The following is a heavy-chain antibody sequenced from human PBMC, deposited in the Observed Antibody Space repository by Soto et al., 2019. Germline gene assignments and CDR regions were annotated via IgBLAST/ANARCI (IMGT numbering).Heavy chain of an antibody. V-gene: IGHV3-64D*06. CDR2: ISSNGGST. D-gene: IGHD3-22*01. CDR1: GFTFSSYA. Sequence: GGSLRLSCSASGFTFSSYAMHWVRQAPGKGLEYVSAISSNGGSTYYADSVKGRFTISRDNSKNTLYLQMSSLRAEDTAVYYCVFHYYDTSSNYNFYICGQGSLVTVAS. CDR3: VFHYYDTSSNYNFYI. J-gene: IGHJ4*01.